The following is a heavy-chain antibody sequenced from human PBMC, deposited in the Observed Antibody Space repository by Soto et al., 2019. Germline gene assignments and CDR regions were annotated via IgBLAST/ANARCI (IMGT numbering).Heavy chain of an antibody. D-gene: IGHD3-10*01. V-gene: IGHV3-66*01. CDR3: ARGEGSGSNALGY. CDR2: IQGGGSI. Sequence: EVLLEESGGGLVQPGGSLRLSCAASGFTVSNNYMAWVRQAPGKGLEWVSVIQGGGSISYADSVRDRFTISRDSSKNTVLLQMNRLRPEDTAVYFCARGEGSGSNALGYWGQGPLVTVSS. J-gene: IGHJ4*02. CDR1: GFTVSNNY.